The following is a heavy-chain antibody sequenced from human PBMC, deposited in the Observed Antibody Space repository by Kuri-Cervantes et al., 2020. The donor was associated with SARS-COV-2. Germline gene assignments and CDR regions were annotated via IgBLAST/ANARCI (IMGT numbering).Heavy chain of an antibody. CDR1: GYTFTDYY. D-gene: IGHD3-3*01. Sequence: ASVKVSCKASGYTFTDYYIHWVRQAPGQGLEWMGWINPNGGGTNYAQKFQGRVTMTRGTSITTAYMELSRLRFDDTAVYYCARVRQNDFQAFDYRGQGTLVTVSS. CDR3: ARVRQNDFQAFDY. J-gene: IGHJ4*02. CDR2: INPNGGGT. V-gene: IGHV1-2*02.